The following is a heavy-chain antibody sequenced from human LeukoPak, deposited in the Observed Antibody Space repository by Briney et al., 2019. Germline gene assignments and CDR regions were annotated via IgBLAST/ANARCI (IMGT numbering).Heavy chain of an antibody. V-gene: IGHV1-69*13. CDR1: GGTFSSYA. CDR3: ARARCSSTSCYGRPYYFDY. J-gene: IGHJ4*02. Sequence: ASVKVSCKASGGTFSSYAISWVRQAPGQGLEWMGGIIPIFGTANYAQKFQGRVTITADESTSTAYMELSSLRSEDTAVYYCARARCSSTSCYGRPYYFDYWGQGTLVTVSS. D-gene: IGHD2-2*01. CDR2: IIPIFGTA.